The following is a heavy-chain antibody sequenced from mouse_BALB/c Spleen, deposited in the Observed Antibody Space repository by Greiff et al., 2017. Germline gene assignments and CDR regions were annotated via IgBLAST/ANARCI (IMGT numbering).Heavy chain of an antibody. J-gene: IGHJ4*01. CDR2: IWGDGST. V-gene: IGHV2-6-7*01. Sequence: QVQLQQSGPGLVAPSQSLSITCTVSGFSLTGYGVNWVRQPPGKGLEWLGMIWGDGSTDYNSALKSRLSISKDNSKSQVFLKMNSLQTDDTSRYYCPRGVRGYAMDYWGQGTSVTVSS. CDR1: GFSLTGYG. D-gene: IGHD2-14*01. CDR3: PRGVRGYAMDY.